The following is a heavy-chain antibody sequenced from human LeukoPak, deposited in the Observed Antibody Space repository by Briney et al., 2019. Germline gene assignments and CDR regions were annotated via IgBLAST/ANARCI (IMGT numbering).Heavy chain of an antibody. CDR2: NNPNSGAT. D-gene: IGHD6-13*01. CDR3: AIDGSTWYYFDY. CDR1: GYTFTDRY. V-gene: IGHV1-2*02. J-gene: IGHJ4*02. Sequence: GASVKVSCKASGYTFTDRYIHWVRQAPGQGLERMGWNNPNSGATKYAQKFQGRVTMTRDTSISTAYMELSRLRSDDTAVYYCAIDGSTWYYFDYWGQGTLVTVSS.